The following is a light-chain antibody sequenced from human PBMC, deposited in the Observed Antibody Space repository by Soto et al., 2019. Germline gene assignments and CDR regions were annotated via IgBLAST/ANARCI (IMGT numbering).Light chain of an antibody. CDR2: GAS. CDR3: QQYNKWPQT. Sequence: ELVMTQSPATLSVSPGERANLSCMASQSVSSNLAWYQQKPGQAPRLLIYGASTRATDIPPSFTGSGSGTEFTLTISSLQSEDIAVYYCQQYNKWPQTFGQGTKVDI. J-gene: IGKJ1*01. V-gene: IGKV3-15*01. CDR1: QSVSSN.